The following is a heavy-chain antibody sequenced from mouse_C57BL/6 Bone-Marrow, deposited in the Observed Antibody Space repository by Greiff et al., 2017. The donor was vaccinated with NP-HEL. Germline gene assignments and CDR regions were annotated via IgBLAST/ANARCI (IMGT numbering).Heavy chain of an antibody. CDR1: GYTFTSYW. Sequence: QVQLKQPGAELVKPGASVKLSCKASGYTFTSYWMHWVKQRPGQGLEWIGMIHPNSGSTNYNEKFKSKATLTVDKSSSTAYMQLSSLTSEDSAVYYCARGATREYFDVWGTGTTVTVSS. J-gene: IGHJ1*03. V-gene: IGHV1-64*01. D-gene: IGHD4-1*02. CDR3: ARGATREYFDV. CDR2: IHPNSGST.